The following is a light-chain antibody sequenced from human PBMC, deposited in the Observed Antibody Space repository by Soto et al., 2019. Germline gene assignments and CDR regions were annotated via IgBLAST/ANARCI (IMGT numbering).Light chain of an antibody. CDR1: QSVLYSSNNQNY. CDR2: WAS. J-gene: IGKJ1*01. V-gene: IGKV4-1*01. CDR3: QQYYSTPVT. Sequence: DIVMTQSPDSLAVSLGERATINCKSSQSVLYSSNNQNYLAWYQQKPGQPPKLLIYWASTRESGVPDRFSGSGSGTDITLTISSLQAEEVAVYYCQQYYSTPVTFGQGTKVEIK.